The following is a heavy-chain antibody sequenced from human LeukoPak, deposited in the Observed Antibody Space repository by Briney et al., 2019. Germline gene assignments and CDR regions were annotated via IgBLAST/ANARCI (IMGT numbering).Heavy chain of an antibody. J-gene: IGHJ4*02. CDR1: GGSISSSSYY. D-gene: IGHD6-13*01. V-gene: IGHV4-39*01. Sequence: PSETLSLTCTVSGGSISSSSYYWGWIRQSPGKGLEWIGSMYYRGSTYYNPSLKSRVTLSVDTPKNQFSLKLSSVTAADTAVYYCARTTAAGTYYFDYWGQGTLVTVSS. CDR2: MYYRGST. CDR3: ARTTAAGTYYFDY.